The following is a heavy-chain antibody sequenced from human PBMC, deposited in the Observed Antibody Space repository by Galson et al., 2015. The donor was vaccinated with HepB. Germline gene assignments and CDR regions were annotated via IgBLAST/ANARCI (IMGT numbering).Heavy chain of an antibody. Sequence: SLRLSCAASGFTFDDAAMHWVRQPPGKGLEWVSGISWNSNNIGYADSVKGRFTISRDNAKNSLFLQMNSLRREDTALYYCAKTSRGGWSLGDTFDIWGQGTMVTVSS. D-gene: IGHD6-19*01. J-gene: IGHJ3*02. V-gene: IGHV3-9*01. CDR3: AKTSRGGWSLGDTFDI. CDR2: ISWNSNNI. CDR1: GFTFDDAA.